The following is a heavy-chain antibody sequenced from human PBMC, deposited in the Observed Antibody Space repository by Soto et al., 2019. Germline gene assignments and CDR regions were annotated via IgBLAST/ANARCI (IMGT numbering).Heavy chain of an antibody. CDR2: ISYDGSNK. CDR1: GFTFSSYG. J-gene: IGHJ6*03. D-gene: IGHD3-3*01. Sequence: GGSLRLSCAASGFTFSSYGMHWVRQAPGKGLEWVAVISYDGSNKYYADSVKGRFTISRDNSKNTLYLQMNSLRAEDTAVYYCAKDRYDFCIGSFRYYYYYMDFWGKGTTVTGSS. CDR3: AKDRYDFCIGSFRYYYYYMDF. V-gene: IGHV3-30*18.